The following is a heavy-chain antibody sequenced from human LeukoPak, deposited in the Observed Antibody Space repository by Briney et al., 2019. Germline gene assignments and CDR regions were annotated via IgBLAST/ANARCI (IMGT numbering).Heavy chain of an antibody. D-gene: IGHD6-6*01. CDR3: ASSHGLVDAFDI. CDR2: IYTSGSM. Sequence: PSETLSLTCTVSGGSISSGSYDWYWIRQPAGKGLEWIGHIYTSGSMNYNPSLKSRVTISVDTSKNQFSLKLSSVTAADTAVYYCASSHGLVDAFDIWGQGTMVTVSS. CDR1: GGSISSGSYD. V-gene: IGHV4-61*09. J-gene: IGHJ3*02.